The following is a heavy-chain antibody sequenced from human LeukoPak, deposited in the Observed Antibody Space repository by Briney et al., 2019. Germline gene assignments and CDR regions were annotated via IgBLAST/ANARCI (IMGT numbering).Heavy chain of an antibody. D-gene: IGHD3-16*01. V-gene: IGHV4-39*07. Sequence: KSSETLSLTCTVSGGSISSSSYYWGWIRQPPGKGLEWIGSIYYSGSTYYNPSLKSRVTISVDTSKNQFSLKLSSVTAADTAVYYCARDGVTDYYYMDVWGKGTTVTVSS. CDR3: ARDGVTDYYYMDV. J-gene: IGHJ6*03. CDR2: IYYSGST. CDR1: GGSISSSSYY.